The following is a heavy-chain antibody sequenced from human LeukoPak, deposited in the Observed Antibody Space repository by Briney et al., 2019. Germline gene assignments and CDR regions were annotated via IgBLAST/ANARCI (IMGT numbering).Heavy chain of an antibody. V-gene: IGHV3-64*04. Sequence: PGGTLRLSCSASGFPFSSYAMHWVRQAPGKGLEYVSAISSNGGSTYYADSVKGRFTISRDNSKNTLYLQMNSLRAEDTAVYYCAKERVVGATSYWGQGTLVTVSS. CDR2: ISSNGGST. CDR1: GFPFSSYA. D-gene: IGHD1-26*01. J-gene: IGHJ4*02. CDR3: AKERVVGATSY.